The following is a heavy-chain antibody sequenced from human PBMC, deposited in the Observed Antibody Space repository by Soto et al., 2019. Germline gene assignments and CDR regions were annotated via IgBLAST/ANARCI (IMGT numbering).Heavy chain of an antibody. J-gene: IGHJ5*02. Sequence: LRLSCAASGYTFSSYSMNWVRQAPGKGLEWVSSISSSSSYIYYADSVKGRFTISRDNAKNSLYLQMNSLRAEDTAVYYCAATGDIVVVPAAPGWFDPWGQGTLVTVSS. V-gene: IGHV3-21*01. CDR3: AATGDIVVVPAAPGWFDP. CDR2: ISSSSSYI. CDR1: GYTFSSYS. D-gene: IGHD2-2*01.